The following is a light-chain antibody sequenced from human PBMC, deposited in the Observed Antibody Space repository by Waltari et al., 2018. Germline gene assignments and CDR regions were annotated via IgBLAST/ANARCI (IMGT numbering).Light chain of an antibody. CDR3: ATWDNSLTEVV. V-gene: IGLV1-51*01. J-gene: IGLJ2*01. CDR1: IPNIGNHY. CDR2: DNN. Sequence: QSVLPQPPSVSAAPGPTVTISCSGRIPNIGNHYVSWYHQRPGAAPNLLIYDNNKRPSGIPDRFSASKSGTSATLGITGLQIGDEADYYCATWDNSLTEVVFGGGTKLTVL.